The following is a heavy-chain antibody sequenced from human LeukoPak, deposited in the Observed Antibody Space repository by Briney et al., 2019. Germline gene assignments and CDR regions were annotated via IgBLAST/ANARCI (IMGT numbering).Heavy chain of an antibody. J-gene: IGHJ4*02. CDR1: GITFSSYS. CDR3: ARGGLSIMGY. Sequence: GGSLRLSCGASGITFSSYSMNWVRQAPGKGLEWVSYISSSGSTKYYADSVKGRFTITRDNARNSLYLQMNSLRAEDTAVYFCARGGLSIMGYWGQGTLVTVSS. V-gene: IGHV3-48*01. CDR2: ISSSGSTK. D-gene: IGHD2/OR15-2a*01.